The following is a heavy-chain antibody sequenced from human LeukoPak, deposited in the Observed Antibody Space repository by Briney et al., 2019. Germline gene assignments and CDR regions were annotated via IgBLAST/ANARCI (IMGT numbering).Heavy chain of an antibody. J-gene: IGHJ4*02. CDR1: GFTFSSYG. CDR2: IRYDGSSK. V-gene: IGHV3-30*02. Sequence: GGSLRLSCAASGFTFSSYGMHWVRQAPGKGLEWVAFIRYDGSSKYYADSVEGRFTISRDNSKNTLYLQMDTLRAEDTAVYYCARDAIAAAGMGFDYWGQGTLVTVSS. D-gene: IGHD6-13*01. CDR3: ARDAIAAAGMGFDY.